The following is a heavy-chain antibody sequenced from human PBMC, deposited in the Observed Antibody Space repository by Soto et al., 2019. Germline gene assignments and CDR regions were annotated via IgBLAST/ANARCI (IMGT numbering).Heavy chain of an antibody. Sequence: SVKVSCKASGGTFSSYAISWVRQAPGQGLEWMGGIIPIFGTANYAQKFQGRVTITADESTSTAYMELSSLRSEDTAVCYCARGRQLRTGNVRYYFDYWGQGTLVTVSS. J-gene: IGHJ4*02. CDR3: ARGRQLRTGNVRYYFDY. D-gene: IGHD1-1*01. V-gene: IGHV1-69*01. CDR1: GGTFSSYA. CDR2: IIPIFGTA.